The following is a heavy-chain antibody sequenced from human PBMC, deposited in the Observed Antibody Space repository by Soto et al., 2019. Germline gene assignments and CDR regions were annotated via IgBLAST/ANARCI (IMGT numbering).Heavy chain of an antibody. CDR2: ISAYNGNT. V-gene: IGHV1-18*04. CDR3: ARDYRFLEWLLEQDNYYGMDV. D-gene: IGHD3-3*01. CDR1: GYTFTSYG. Sequence: ASVKFSCKASGYTFTSYGIIWLRQAPGQGLEWMGLISAYNGNTNYAQKLQGRVTMTTYTSTSTAYMELRSLRSDDTAVYYCARDYRFLEWLLEQDNYYGMDVWGQGTTVTVSS. J-gene: IGHJ6*02.